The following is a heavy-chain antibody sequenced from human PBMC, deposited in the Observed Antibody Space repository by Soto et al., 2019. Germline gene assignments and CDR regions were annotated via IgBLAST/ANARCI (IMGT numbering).Heavy chain of an antibody. CDR1: GFIFSTYG. D-gene: IGHD3-9*01. CDR2: IWNDGSTK. CDR3: ARVLRYFDWDYAFDI. V-gene: IGHV3-33*01. J-gene: IGHJ3*02. Sequence: QVQLVESGGGVVQPGRSLRLSCEASGFIFSTYGMHWVRQAPGKGLEWLAVIWNDGSTKYYADSVKGRFTISRDNSKNTLYLQMNSLRAEDTAVYYCARVLRYFDWDYAFDIWGQGTMVTVSS.